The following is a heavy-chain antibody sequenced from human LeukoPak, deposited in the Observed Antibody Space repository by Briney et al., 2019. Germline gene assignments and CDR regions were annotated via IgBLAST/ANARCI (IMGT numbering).Heavy chain of an antibody. CDR1: GFTFSSYG. Sequence: GGSLRLSCAASGFTFSSYGMTWVRQAPGKGLEWVSSITTTSDSRTYYADSVKGRFTISRDNSKNTLYLQMNSLRAEDTAVYYCARTYGDHRPVSWGQGTLVTVSS. V-gene: IGHV3-23*01. D-gene: IGHD4-17*01. CDR3: ARTYGDHRPVS. J-gene: IGHJ5*02. CDR2: ITTTSDSRT.